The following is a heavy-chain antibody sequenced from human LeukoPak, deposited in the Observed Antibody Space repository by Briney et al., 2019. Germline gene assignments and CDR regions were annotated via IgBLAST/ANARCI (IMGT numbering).Heavy chain of an antibody. V-gene: IGHV4-59*08. D-gene: IGHD1-26*01. CDR1: GGSISSYY. CDR2: IYYSGST. Sequence: PSETLSLTCTVSGGSISSYYWSWIRQPPGKGLEWIGYIYYSGSTNYNPSLKSRVTISVDTSKNQFSLKLSSVTAADTAVYYCARLGAMVDYWGQGTLVAVSS. CDR3: ARLGAMVDY. J-gene: IGHJ4*02.